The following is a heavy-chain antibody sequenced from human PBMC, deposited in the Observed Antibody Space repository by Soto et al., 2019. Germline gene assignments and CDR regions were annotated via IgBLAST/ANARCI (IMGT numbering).Heavy chain of an antibody. D-gene: IGHD1-26*01. CDR2: VYTRGST. Sequence: QVQLQESGPGLVKPSETLSLTCTVSGGSVSSFYWSWIRQPPGKGLEWIGYVYTRGSTNYNPALTSRVTISVDTSKNQFSLKLSSVTAADTAVYYCASGIWRRGNYYDYWGQGTLVTVSS. V-gene: IGHV4-59*02. CDR1: GGSVSSFY. J-gene: IGHJ4*02. CDR3: ASGIWRRGNYYDY.